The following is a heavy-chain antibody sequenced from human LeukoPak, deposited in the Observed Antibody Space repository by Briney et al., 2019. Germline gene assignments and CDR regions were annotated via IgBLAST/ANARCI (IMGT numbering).Heavy chain of an antibody. CDR1: GFTFSSYA. Sequence: GGSLRLSCAASGFTFSSYAMSWVRQAPGKGLEWVSAISGSGGSTYYADSVKGRFTISRDNSKNTLYLQMNSLRAEDTAVYYCARDPSLEGYCSSTSCTLVHWGQGTLVTVSS. D-gene: IGHD2-2*01. V-gene: IGHV3-23*01. CDR3: ARDPSLEGYCSSTSCTLVH. CDR2: ISGSGGST. J-gene: IGHJ4*02.